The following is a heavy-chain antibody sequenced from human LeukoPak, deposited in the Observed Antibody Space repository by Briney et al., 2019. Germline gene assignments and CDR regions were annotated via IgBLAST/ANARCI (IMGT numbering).Heavy chain of an antibody. CDR2: VTGSGGST. V-gene: IGHV3-23*01. CDR1: GFTFSSYE. J-gene: IGHJ4*02. CDR3: AKGGGEGLPMVYAIYY. Sequence: GGSLRLSCAASGFTFSSYEMNWVREAPGKGLEWVSSVTGSGGSTYYADSVKGRFTISRDNSKNTLYLQMNSLRADDAAVYYCAKGGGEGLPMVYAIYYWRQGALVTVSS. D-gene: IGHD2-8*01.